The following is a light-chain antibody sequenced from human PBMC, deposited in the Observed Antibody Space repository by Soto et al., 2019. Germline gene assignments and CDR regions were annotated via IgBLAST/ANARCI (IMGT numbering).Light chain of an antibody. CDR3: VSFAGGTYV. Sequence: QSVLTQPPSVSGAPGQRVTISCTGSSSNIGAGYDVHWYQQLPGTAPKLMVYDVNRRPPGVPDRFFGSKSGNTASLTVSGLQAEDEADYYCVSFAGGTYVFGTGTKLTVL. V-gene: IGLV1-40*01. CDR1: SSNIGAGYD. CDR2: DVN. J-gene: IGLJ1*01.